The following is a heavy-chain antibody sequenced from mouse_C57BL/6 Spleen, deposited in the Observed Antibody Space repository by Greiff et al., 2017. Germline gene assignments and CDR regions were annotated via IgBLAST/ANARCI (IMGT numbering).Heavy chain of an antibody. J-gene: IGHJ2*01. Sequence: QVQLQQPGAELVRPGSSVKLSCKASGYTFTSYWMDWVKQRPGQGLEWIGNIYPSDSETHYNQKFKDKATLTVDKSSSTAYMQLSSLTSEDSAVYYCARGEGDYFDDWGQGTTLTVSS. CDR2: IYPSDSET. V-gene: IGHV1-61*01. CDR1: GYTFTSYW. CDR3: ARGEGDYFDD.